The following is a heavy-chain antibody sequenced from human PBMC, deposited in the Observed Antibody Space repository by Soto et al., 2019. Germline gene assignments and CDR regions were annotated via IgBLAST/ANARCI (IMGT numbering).Heavy chain of an antibody. CDR1: GGSISRSSYS. J-gene: IGHJ5*02. V-gene: IGHV4-39*01. Sequence: SETLSLTCTVSGGSISRSSYSRAWIRQPPGKGLEWIGTLYYSGNTYYNPSRKSRVTISVDTSKNQFSLKLSSVTAADTAVYYCATRQGGSYNWFDPWGQGTLVTVSS. D-gene: IGHD2-15*01. CDR2: LYYSGNT. CDR3: ATRQGGSYNWFDP.